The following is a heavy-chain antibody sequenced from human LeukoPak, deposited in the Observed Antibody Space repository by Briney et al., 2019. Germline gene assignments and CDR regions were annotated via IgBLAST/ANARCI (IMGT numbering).Heavy chain of an antibody. V-gene: IGHV3-7*01. D-gene: IGHD1-26*01. CDR3: ARDYLVDVSGYFDY. Sequence: GGSLRLSCAASGFTFSSYWMSWVRQAPGKGLEWVANIKQDGSEKYYVDSVKGRFTISRDNAKNSLYLQMNSLRAEDTAVYYCARDYLVDVSGYFDYWGQGTLVTVSS. J-gene: IGHJ4*02. CDR2: IKQDGSEK. CDR1: GFTFSSYW.